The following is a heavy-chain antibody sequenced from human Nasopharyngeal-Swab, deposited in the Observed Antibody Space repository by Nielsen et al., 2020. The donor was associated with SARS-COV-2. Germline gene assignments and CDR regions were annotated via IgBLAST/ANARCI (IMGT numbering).Heavy chain of an antibody. CDR2: INAGNGNT. J-gene: IGHJ5*02. Sequence: ASVKVSCNASGYTFTSYAMQWVRQAPGQRLEGMGWINAGNGNTKYSQNSQGRVTITRDTSPSTAYMELSSLRSEDTAVYYCARDDSSSWYENWFDPWGQGTLVTVSS. D-gene: IGHD6-13*01. V-gene: IGHV1-3*01. CDR1: GYTFTSYA. CDR3: ARDDSSSWYENWFDP.